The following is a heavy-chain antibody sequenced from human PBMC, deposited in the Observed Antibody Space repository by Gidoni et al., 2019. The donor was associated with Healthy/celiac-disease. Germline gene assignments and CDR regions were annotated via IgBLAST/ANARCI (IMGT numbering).Heavy chain of an antibody. CDR1: GFIFSSYQ. Sequence: EVQLVESGGGLVQPGGSLRLSCAASGFIFSSYQMNWVCQAPGKGLEWVLYISSSVSTIYYADSVKGRFNISIDNAKNSLYLQMNSLRAEDTAVYYCARDRSNYYDSSGPFDYWGQGTLVTVSS. V-gene: IGHV3-48*03. CDR3: ARDRSNYYDSSGPFDY. CDR2: ISSSVSTI. D-gene: IGHD3-22*01. J-gene: IGHJ4*02.